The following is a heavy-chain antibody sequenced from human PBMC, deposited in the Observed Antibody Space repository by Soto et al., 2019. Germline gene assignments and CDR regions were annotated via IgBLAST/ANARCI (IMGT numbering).Heavy chain of an antibody. D-gene: IGHD4-17*01. CDR3: AGSYGRSPYAFYI. V-gene: IGHV4-59*01. CDR2: IYYSGST. CDR1: GGSISSYY. J-gene: IGHJ3*02. Sequence: SETLSLTCIVAGGSISSYYWSWIRQPPGKGLEWIGYIYYSGSTNYNPSLRSRVSISVDTSKNQCSLKLSSVTAADTAVYYCAGSYGRSPYAFYIWGQGTMVTVSS.